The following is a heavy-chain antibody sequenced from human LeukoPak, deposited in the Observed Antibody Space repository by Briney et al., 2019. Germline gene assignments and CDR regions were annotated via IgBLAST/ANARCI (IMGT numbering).Heavy chain of an antibody. CDR3: VPSATDY. CDR2: ITGSTTYI. CDR1: GFNFSNYS. D-gene: IGHD1-26*01. Sequence: GGSLRLSCAASGFNFSNYSMNWVRQAPGKGLDWVATITGSTTYIYYSESVKGRFIISRDNAKNPLYLQMNSLRVEDTGVYYCVPSATDYWGQGTLVTVSS. J-gene: IGHJ4*02. V-gene: IGHV3-21*01.